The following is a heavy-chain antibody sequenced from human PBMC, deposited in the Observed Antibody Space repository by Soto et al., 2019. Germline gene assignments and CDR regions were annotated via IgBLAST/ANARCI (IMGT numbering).Heavy chain of an antibody. V-gene: IGHV3-15*01. D-gene: IGHD3-9*01. J-gene: IGHJ4*02. CDR2: IKSKTDGGTA. CDR1: GFNLSHPW. CDR3: TTGIYYDILTGYHNVAY. Sequence: PGGSLRLSCVASGFNLSHPWMTWVRQAAGKGLEWVGRIKSKTDGGTADYAAPVKGRATISRDDSKNTVYLQMNSLKTEDTGVYYCTTGIYYDILTGYHNVAYWGQGALVTVSS.